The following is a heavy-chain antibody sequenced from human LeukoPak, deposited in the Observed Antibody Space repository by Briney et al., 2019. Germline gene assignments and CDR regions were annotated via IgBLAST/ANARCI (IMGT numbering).Heavy chain of an antibody. D-gene: IGHD3-22*01. CDR1: GFTFRSYG. J-gene: IGHJ4*02. CDR3: ARPGHDSSGYYPFDY. CDR2: IWYDGSNK. Sequence: GGSLRLSCAASGFTFRSYGMHWVRQAPGKGGEGLAFIWYDGSNKYYADSVMGRFTISRVNSKNSLYLQMNSLRAEDTAVYYCARPGHDSSGYYPFDYWGQGTLVTVSS. V-gene: IGHV3-33*01.